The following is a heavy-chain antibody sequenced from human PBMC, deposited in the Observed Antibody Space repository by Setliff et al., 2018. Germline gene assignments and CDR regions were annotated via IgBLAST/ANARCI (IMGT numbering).Heavy chain of an antibody. CDR3: ARDISLGKAAVWFGELKGWFDP. V-gene: IGHV1-69*04. J-gene: IGHJ5*02. Sequence: VSCKASGGTFSSYTISWVRQAPGQGLEWMGRIIPILGIANYAQKFQGRVTITADKSTSTAYMELSSLRSEDTAVYYCARDISLGKAAVWFGELKGWFDPWGQGTLVTVSS. D-gene: IGHD3-10*01. CDR1: GGTFSSYT. CDR2: IIPILGIA.